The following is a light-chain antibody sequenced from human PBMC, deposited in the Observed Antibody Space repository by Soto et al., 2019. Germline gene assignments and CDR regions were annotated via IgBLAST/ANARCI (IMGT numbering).Light chain of an antibody. CDR1: QGISSY. V-gene: IGKV1-9*01. J-gene: IGKJ4*02. CDR3: QQLNSYPLT. Sequence: DIQLTQSPSFLSASVGDRVTITCRATQGISSYLAWYQQKPGKAPKLLIYAASTLRSGVPSRFSGSGSRTEFTLTISSLQPEDFATYYCQQLNSYPLTFGGGTKVDIK. CDR2: AAS.